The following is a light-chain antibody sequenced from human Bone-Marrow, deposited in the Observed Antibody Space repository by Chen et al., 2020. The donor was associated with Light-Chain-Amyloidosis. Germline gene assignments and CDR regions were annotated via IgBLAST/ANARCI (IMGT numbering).Light chain of an antibody. Sequence: EIVMTQSPATLSVSPGERANLSCRASQSVSSNLAWYQQRPGQTPRLLIYGASTRATGVPARFSGSGSGTEFTLTISGLQSEDFAVYYCQQYKGTFGQGTKLEIK. CDR1: QSVSSN. J-gene: IGKJ2*01. V-gene: IGKV3-15*01. CDR2: GAS. CDR3: QQYKGT.